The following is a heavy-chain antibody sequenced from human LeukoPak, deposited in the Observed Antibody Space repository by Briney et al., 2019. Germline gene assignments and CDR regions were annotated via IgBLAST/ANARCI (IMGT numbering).Heavy chain of an antibody. CDR2: ISYDGSNK. J-gene: IGHJ5*02. CDR3: ANLYSGYGLS. Sequence: GGSLRLSCAASGFTFSSYAMHWVRQAPGKVLEWVAVISYDGSNKYYADSVKGRFTISRDNSKNTLYLQMNSLRAEDTAVYYCANLYSGYGLSWGQGTLVTVSS. D-gene: IGHD5-12*01. V-gene: IGHV3-30*04. CDR1: GFTFSSYA.